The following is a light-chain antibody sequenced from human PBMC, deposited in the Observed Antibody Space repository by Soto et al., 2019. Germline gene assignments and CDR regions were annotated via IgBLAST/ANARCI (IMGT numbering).Light chain of an antibody. CDR1: QSVSSTY. V-gene: IGKV3-20*01. J-gene: IGKJ2*01. Sequence: EIVLTQSPGTLSLSPGERATLSCRASQSVSSTYLAWHQQKPGQAPRLLIDGASSRATGIPDRFSGSGSGTDFTLTISRLEPEDFAVYYCQQYGSSPYTFGQGTKLEIK. CDR3: QQYGSSPYT. CDR2: GAS.